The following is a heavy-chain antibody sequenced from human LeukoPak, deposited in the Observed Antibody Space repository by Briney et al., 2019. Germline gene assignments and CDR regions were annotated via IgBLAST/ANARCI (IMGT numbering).Heavy chain of an antibody. CDR1: GGSISSYY. CDR2: IYYSGTT. CDR3: ARGFAYGDTGSFDY. V-gene: IGHV4-59*01. D-gene: IGHD4-17*01. Sequence: PSETLSLTCTVSGGSISSYYWSWIRQPPGKGLEWIGYIYYSGTTTYNPSLKSRVTILVDRSKNQFSVRLSSVNAADTAVYYCARGFAYGDTGSFDYWGQGTLVTVSS. J-gene: IGHJ4*02.